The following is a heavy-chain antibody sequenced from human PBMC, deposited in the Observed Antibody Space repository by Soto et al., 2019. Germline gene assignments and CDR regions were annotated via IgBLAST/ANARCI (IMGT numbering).Heavy chain of an antibody. V-gene: IGHV3-23*01. CDR2: VGGSDDDK. J-gene: IGHJ3*02. Sequence: EVQLLESGGGVVQPGGSLRLSCAASGFTCSDYAMSWVRQTPGKGLQWVSGVGGSDDDKHYADSVRGRFIVSRDNSKNTLYLQLKSLRADDTAIYNCATAATSFNGVWEPFDMWGQGTEVTVSS. CDR3: ATAATSFNGVWEPFDM. D-gene: IGHD2-8*01. CDR1: GFTCSDYA.